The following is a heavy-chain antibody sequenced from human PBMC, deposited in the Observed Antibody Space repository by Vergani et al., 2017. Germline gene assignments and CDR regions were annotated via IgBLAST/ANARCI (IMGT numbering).Heavy chain of an antibody. Sequence: QVQLVESGGGVVQPVGSLILSCAASGFTFSSYGMHWVRQAPGKGLEWVAFIRYDGSNKYYADSVKGRFTISRDDSKNTLYLQMNSLRAEDTAVYYCAKDRYYYDSSGYWVYWGQGSLVTVSS. CDR1: GFTFSSYG. J-gene: IGHJ4*02. D-gene: IGHD3-22*01. CDR3: AKDRYYYDSSGYWVY. V-gene: IGHV3-30*02. CDR2: IRYDGSNK.